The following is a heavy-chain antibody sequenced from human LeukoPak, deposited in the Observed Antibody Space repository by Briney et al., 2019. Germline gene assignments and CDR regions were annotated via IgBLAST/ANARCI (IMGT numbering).Heavy chain of an antibody. Sequence: SETLSLTCDVSGGSITGTGYYWAWIRQPPGKGLEWIGSVYYSGSSYYSPSLKSRVTISVDRSKNQFSLKLSSVTAADTAVYYCARYCGGDCYSLVDAFDIWGQGTMVTVSS. CDR2: VYYSGSS. V-gene: IGHV4-39*07. D-gene: IGHD2-21*02. CDR1: GGSITGTGYY. J-gene: IGHJ3*02. CDR3: ARYCGGDCYSLVDAFDI.